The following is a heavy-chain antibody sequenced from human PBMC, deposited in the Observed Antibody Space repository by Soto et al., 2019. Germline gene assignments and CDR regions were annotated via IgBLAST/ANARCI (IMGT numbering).Heavy chain of an antibody. J-gene: IGHJ6*02. CDR3: AASIFYYGMDV. CDR1: GYTFTNYW. V-gene: IGHV5-51*01. CDR2: IYPGDSDT. Sequence: RGESLKISCKGFGYTFTNYWIGWVRQMPGKGPEWMGIIYPGDSDTKYNPSFQGQVTISADKSITTTYLQWSSLKASDTAIYYCAASIFYYGMDVWGQGTTVTVSS.